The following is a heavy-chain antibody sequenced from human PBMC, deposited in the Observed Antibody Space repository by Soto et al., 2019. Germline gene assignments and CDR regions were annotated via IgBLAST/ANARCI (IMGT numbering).Heavy chain of an antibody. CDR2: INAGNGNT. Sequence: ASVKVSCKASGYTFTSYAMHWVRQAPGQRLEWMGWINAGNGNTKYSQKFQGRVTITRDTSASTAYMELSSLRSEDTAVYYCARAEASLAVAGTMVFFYWGQGTLVTVSS. CDR3: ARAEASLAVAGTMVFFY. V-gene: IGHV1-3*01. D-gene: IGHD6-19*01. CDR1: GYTFTSYA. J-gene: IGHJ4*02.